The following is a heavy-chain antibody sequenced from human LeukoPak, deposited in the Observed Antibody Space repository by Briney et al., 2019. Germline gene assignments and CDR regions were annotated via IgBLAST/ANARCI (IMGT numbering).Heavy chain of an antibody. J-gene: IGHJ6*03. Sequence: PSETLSLTCAVYGGSFSGYYWSWIRQPPGKGLEWIGEINHSGSTNHNPSLKSRVTISVDTSKNQFSLKLSSVTAADTAVYYCARGPTGNYYYYYMDVWGKGTTVTVSS. CDR1: GGSFSGYY. V-gene: IGHV4-34*01. D-gene: IGHD1-1*01. CDR3: ARGPTGNYYYYYMDV. CDR2: INHSGST.